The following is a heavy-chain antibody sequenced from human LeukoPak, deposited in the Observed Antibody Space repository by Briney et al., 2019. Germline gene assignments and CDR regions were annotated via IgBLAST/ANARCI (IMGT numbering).Heavy chain of an antibody. CDR2: FGPEDGET. CDR3: ATDLGMSIVVDYGVFVQH. D-gene: IGHD4-17*01. CDR1: GYTLTELS. Sequence: ASVKVSCKVSGYTLTELSMHWVRQAPGKGLEWMGGFGPEDGETIYAQKFQGRVTMTEDTSTDTAYMELSSLRSEDTAVYYCATDLGMSIVVDYGVFVQHWGQGTLVTVSS. J-gene: IGHJ1*01. V-gene: IGHV1-24*01.